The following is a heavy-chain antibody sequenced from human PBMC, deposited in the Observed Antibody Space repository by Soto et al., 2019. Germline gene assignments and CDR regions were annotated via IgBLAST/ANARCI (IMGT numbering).Heavy chain of an antibody. J-gene: IGHJ4*02. CDR3: ARHLYTNANGNLFVDF. D-gene: IGHD2-8*01. CDR1: GYGFSNYW. V-gene: IGHV5-51*01. CDR2: IFPRDSDT. Sequence: PGESLKISCEGSGYGFSNYWIGWVRQKSGKGLEWMGTIFPRDSDTKYNPSLQGQVSISADNSVATAYLHLSSLKPSDSAIYYCARHLYTNANGNLFVDFWGQGTPVTVSS.